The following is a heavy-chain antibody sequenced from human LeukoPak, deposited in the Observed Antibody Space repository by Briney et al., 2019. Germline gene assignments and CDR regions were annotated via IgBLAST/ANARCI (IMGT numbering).Heavy chain of an antibody. Sequence: ASVKVSCKASGGTFSSYAISWVRQAPGQGLEWMGRIIPIFGTANYAQKFQGRVTITTDESTSTAYMELSSLRSEDTAAYYCASDPLVATGYFDYWGQGTLVTVSS. V-gene: IGHV1-69*05. CDR3: ASDPLVATGYFDY. CDR2: IIPIFGTA. D-gene: IGHD5-12*01. J-gene: IGHJ4*02. CDR1: GGTFSSYA.